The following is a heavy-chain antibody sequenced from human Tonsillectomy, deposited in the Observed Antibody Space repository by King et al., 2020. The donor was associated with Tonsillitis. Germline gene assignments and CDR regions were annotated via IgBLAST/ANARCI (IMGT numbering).Heavy chain of an antibody. Sequence: VQLVESGGGLVQPGGSLRLSCAASGFTFSSYWMHWVRQAPGKGLVWVSRINTDGSSTNYADSVKGRFTISRDNAKNTVYLQMNSLRAEDTAVYYCAREAREYNWNSYYYYYMDVWGKGTTVTVSS. J-gene: IGHJ6*03. CDR1: GFTFSSYW. V-gene: IGHV3-74*01. CDR2: INTDGSST. D-gene: IGHD1-7*01. CDR3: AREAREYNWNSYYYYYMDV.